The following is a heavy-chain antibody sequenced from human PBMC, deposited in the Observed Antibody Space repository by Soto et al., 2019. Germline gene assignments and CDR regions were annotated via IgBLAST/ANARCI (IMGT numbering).Heavy chain of an antibody. CDR2: IIPIFGTA. Sequence: SVKVSCKASGGTFSSYAISWVRQAPGQGLEWMGGIIPIFGTANYAQKFQGRVTIAADESTSTAYMELSSLRSEDTAVYYCARDGSGYSYGSYGDYYYYYGMDVWGQGTTVTVS. CDR1: GGTFSSYA. V-gene: IGHV1-69*13. D-gene: IGHD5-18*01. CDR3: ARDGSGYSYGSYGDYYYYYGMDV. J-gene: IGHJ6*02.